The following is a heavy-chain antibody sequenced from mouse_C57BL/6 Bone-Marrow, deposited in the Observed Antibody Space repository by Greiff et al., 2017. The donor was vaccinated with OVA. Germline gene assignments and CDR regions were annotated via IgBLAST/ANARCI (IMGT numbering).Heavy chain of an antibody. J-gene: IGHJ2*01. CDR1: GFNIKDDY. CDR2: IDPENGDT. CDR3: TKGGYYDYFDY. Sequence: EVQLKESGAELVRPGASVKLSCTASGFNIKDDYMHWVKQRPEQGLEWIGWIDPENGDTEYASKFQGKATITADTSSNTAYLQLSSLTSEDTAVYYCTKGGYYDYFDYWGQGTTLTVSS. V-gene: IGHV14-4*01. D-gene: IGHD1-1*01.